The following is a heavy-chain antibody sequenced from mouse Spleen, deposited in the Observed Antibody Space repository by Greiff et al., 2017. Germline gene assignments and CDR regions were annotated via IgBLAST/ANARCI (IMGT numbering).Heavy chain of an antibody. D-gene: IGHD1-1*01. Sequence: LQESGAELARPGASVKLSCKASGYTFTSYWMQWVKQRPGQGLEWIGAIYPGDGDTRYTQKFKGKATLTADKSSSTAYMQLSSLASEDSAVYYCARLGTTGVAYWGQGTLVTVAA. J-gene: IGHJ3*01. CDR2: IYPGDGDT. CDR1: GYTFTSYW. V-gene: IGHV1-87*01. CDR3: ARLGTTGVAY.